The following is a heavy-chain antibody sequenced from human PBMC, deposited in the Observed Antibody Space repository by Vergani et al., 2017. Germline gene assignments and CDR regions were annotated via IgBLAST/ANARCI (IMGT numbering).Heavy chain of an antibody. D-gene: IGHD2-2*02. J-gene: IGHJ5*02. CDR1: GGSISSYY. CDR2: IYYSGST. V-gene: IGHV4-59*01. CDR3: ARDSPPACSSTSCYTRWFDP. Sequence: QVQLQESGPGLVKPSETLSLTCTVSGGSISSYYWSWIRQPPGKGLEWIGYIYYSGSTNYNPSLKSRVTISVDTSKNLFSLKLSSVTAADTAVYYCARDSPPACSSTSCYTRWFDPWGQGTLVTVSS.